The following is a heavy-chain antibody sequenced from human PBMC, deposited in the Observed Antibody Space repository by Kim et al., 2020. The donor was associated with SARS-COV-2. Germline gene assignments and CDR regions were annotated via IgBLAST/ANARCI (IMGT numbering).Heavy chain of an antibody. V-gene: IGHV5-10-1*01. CDR2: IDPSDSYT. J-gene: IGHJ6*02. CDR3: AIRPPYGSGSYKARYYYYGMDV. Sequence: GESLKISCKGSGYSFTSYWISWVRQMPGKGLEWMGRIDPSDSYTNYSPSFQGHVTISADKSISTAYLQWSSLKASDTAMYYCAIRPPYGSGSYKARYYYYGMDVWGQGTTVTVSS. CDR1: GYSFTSYW. D-gene: IGHD3-10*01.